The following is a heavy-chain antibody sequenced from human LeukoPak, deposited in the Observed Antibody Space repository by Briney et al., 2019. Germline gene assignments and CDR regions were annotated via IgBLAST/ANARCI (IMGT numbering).Heavy chain of an antibody. J-gene: IGHJ4*02. CDR3: AFSGSSTRVY. CDR1: GFTFSKRE. CDR2: ISSSGSTI. D-gene: IGHD2-2*01. Sequence: GGSLRLPCEASGFTFSKREMNWVRQAPGKGLEWISYISSSGSTINYADSVKGRLTISRDNAKNPLYLQINSLRYEDTAVYYCAFSGSSTRVYWGQGTLVTVSS. V-gene: IGHV3-48*03.